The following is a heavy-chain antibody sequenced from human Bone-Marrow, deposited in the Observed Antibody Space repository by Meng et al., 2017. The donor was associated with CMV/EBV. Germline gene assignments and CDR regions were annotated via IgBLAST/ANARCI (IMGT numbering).Heavy chain of an antibody. CDR3: ARESGSIAARRYYYYGMDV. J-gene: IGHJ6*02. CDR2: IRYDGSNK. D-gene: IGHD6-6*01. V-gene: IGHV3-30*02. CDR1: GFTFSSYG. Sequence: GESLKISCAASGFTFSSYGMHWVRQAPGKGLEWVAFIRYDGSNKYYVDSVKGRFTISRDNAKNSLYLQMNSLRAEDTAVYYCARESGSIAARRYYYYGMDVWGQGTTVTVSS.